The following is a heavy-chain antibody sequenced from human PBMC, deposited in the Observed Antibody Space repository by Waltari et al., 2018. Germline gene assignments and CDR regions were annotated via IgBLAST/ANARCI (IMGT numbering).Heavy chain of an antibody. CDR2: SNPNRGGP. CDR3: ARSPRRGGSIPVHFDY. CDR1: GYTFTGYY. Sequence: QVQLVQSGAEVKKPGASVKVSCKASGYTFTGYYMHWVRQAPGQGLEWMEWSNPNRGGPNYAQKFQGRVTMTRDTSISTAYMELSRLRSDDTAVYYCARSPRRGGSIPVHFDYWGQGTLVTVSS. V-gene: IGHV1-2*02. D-gene: IGHD2-15*01. J-gene: IGHJ4*02.